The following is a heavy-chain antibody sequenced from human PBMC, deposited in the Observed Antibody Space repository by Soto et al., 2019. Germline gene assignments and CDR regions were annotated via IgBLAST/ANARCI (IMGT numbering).Heavy chain of an antibody. D-gene: IGHD2-8*01. V-gene: IGHV3-48*01. Sequence: PGGSLRLSCAASGFTFSSYSMNWVRQAPGKGLEWVSYISSSSSTIYYADSVKGRFTISRDNAKNSLYLQMNSLRAEDTAVYYCARGFQYCTNGVCYPEMRDYYYYYMDVWGKGTTVTVSS. J-gene: IGHJ6*03. CDR3: ARGFQYCTNGVCYPEMRDYYYYYMDV. CDR2: ISSSSSTI. CDR1: GFTFSSYS.